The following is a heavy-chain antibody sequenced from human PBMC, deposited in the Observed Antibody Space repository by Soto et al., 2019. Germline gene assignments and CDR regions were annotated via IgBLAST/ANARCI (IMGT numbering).Heavy chain of an antibody. CDR2: IDPSDSYT. CDR1: GYTFTSYW. J-gene: IGHJ6*02. CDR3: ARHGPPGSYSGDGYYYGMDV. D-gene: IGHD1-26*01. Sequence: KVSCKASGYTFTSYWISWVRQMPGKGLEWMGRIDPSDSYTNYSPSFQGHVTISADKSISTAYLQWSSLKASDTAMYYCARHGPPGSYSGDGYYYGMDVWGQGTTVTVS. V-gene: IGHV5-10-1*01.